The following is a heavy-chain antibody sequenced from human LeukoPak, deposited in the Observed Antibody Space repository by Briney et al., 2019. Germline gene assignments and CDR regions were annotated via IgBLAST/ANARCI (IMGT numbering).Heavy chain of an antibody. CDR3: ARYLIVAAAFDY. V-gene: IGHV4-31*03. Sequence: KPSQTLSLTCTVSGGSISSGGYYWSWIRQHPGKGLEWIGYIYYSGSTYYNPSLKSRVTISVDTSKNQFALKLSSVTAADTAVYYGARYLIVAAAFDYGGRGTLVSVSS. CDR2: IYYSGST. CDR1: GGSISSGGYY. D-gene: IGHD2-15*01. J-gene: IGHJ4*02.